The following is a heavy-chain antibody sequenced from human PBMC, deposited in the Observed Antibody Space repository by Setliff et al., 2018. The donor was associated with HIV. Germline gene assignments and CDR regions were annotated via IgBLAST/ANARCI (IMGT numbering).Heavy chain of an antibody. CDR1: GFTLSRYW. D-gene: IGHD3-10*01. J-gene: IGHJ5*02. CDR2: INQDGSER. CDR3: AKFPVFKWFGERQGWFDL. Sequence: LSLSCAASGFTLSRYWMSWVRQAPGKGLEWVANINQDGSERHYVDSVKGRLSTSRDNSKNTMYLQMNSLRVEDTAVYYCAKFPVFKWFGERQGWFDLWGQGTLVTV. V-gene: IGHV3-7*03.